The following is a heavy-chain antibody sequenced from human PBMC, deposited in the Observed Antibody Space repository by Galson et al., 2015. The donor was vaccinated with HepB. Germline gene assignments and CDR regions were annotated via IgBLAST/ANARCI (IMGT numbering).Heavy chain of an antibody. CDR3: ARGAIVVGLGATQNNWFGP. CDR2: ISPHNRNT. V-gene: IGHV1-18*01. Sequence: SVKVSCKASGYTFSSYSITWVRQAPGQGLEWMGWISPHNRNTNYAQKFQGRVTMTTDTSTSTAYMELRSLRLDDTAVYHCARGAIVVGLGATQNNWFGPWGQGTLVTVSS. J-gene: IGHJ5*02. CDR1: GYTFSSYS. D-gene: IGHD2-15*01.